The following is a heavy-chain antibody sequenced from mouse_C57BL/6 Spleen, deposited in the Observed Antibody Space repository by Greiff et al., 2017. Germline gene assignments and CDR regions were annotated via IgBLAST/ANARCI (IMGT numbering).Heavy chain of an antibody. CDR1: GYTFTDHT. Sequence: VKLMESDAELVKPGASVKISCKVSGYTFTDHTIHWMKQRPEQGLEWIGYIYPRDGSTKYNEKFKGKATLTADKSSSTAYMQLNSLTSEDSAVYFCARNYDSDRDFAYWGQGTLVTVSA. CDR3: ARNYDSDRDFAY. V-gene: IGHV1-78*01. J-gene: IGHJ3*01. D-gene: IGHD2-4*01. CDR2: IYPRDGST.